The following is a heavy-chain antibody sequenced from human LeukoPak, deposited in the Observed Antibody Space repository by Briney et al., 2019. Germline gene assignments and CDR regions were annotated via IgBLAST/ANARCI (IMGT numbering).Heavy chain of an antibody. CDR2: IYPGGSDT. V-gene: IGHV5-51*01. Sequence: GESLETSWKCSGYSINYYWIGWVRPMAGEGLGRVVIIYPGGSDTKSSQFFEGQVTISANTSSSTAFLQRSSLKASDTAMYYCARPQDFGLTGMNAFDIGGQGKMVTVSS. D-gene: IGHD7-27*01. CDR1: GYSINYYW. CDR3: ARPQDFGLTGMNAFDI. J-gene: IGHJ3*02.